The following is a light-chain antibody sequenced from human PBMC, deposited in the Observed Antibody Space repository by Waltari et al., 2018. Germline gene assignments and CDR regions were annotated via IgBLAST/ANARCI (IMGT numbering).Light chain of an antibody. J-gene: IGKJ4*01. V-gene: IGKV1-39*01. CDR1: RSVSIY. CDR3: QQTYDTPLT. Sequence: DIQMTQASSSLSASVGDRVNITCRASRSVSIYLHGYQQKPGKAPNLLIYATSALQTGVPSRVSGSGSGTDFTLTITNLQPEDFGIYYCQQTYDTPLTFGAGTKVQLK. CDR2: ATS.